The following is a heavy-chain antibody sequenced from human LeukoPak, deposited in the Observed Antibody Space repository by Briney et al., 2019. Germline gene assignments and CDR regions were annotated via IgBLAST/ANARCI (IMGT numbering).Heavy chain of an antibody. CDR2: IFYDGTNK. CDR3: ARDHHYYDSSGYYYY. D-gene: IGHD3-22*01. CDR1: GLTFSTYG. J-gene: IGHJ4*02. V-gene: IGHV3-33*01. Sequence: PGGSLRLSCAASGLTFSTYGMHWVRQAPGKGLEWVAAIFYDGTNKYYADSVKGRFAISRDDSKNTLYLQMNSLSADDTAVYYCARDHHYYDSSGYYYYWGQGTLVTVSS.